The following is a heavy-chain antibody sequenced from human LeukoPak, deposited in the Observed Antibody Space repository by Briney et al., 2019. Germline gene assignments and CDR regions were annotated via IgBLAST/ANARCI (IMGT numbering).Heavy chain of an antibody. CDR2: VHYSGST. CDR1: GGSISSSSYF. J-gene: IGHJ4*02. D-gene: IGHD6-19*01. Sequence: PSETLSLTCSVSGGSISSSSYFWGWIRQPPGKGLEWIASVHYSGSTYYNPSLKSRVTISIDTSKNQFSLKLTSVTAADTAVYYCASGSGWSRDYWGQGTLVTVSS. V-gene: IGHV4-39*01. CDR3: ASGSGWSRDY.